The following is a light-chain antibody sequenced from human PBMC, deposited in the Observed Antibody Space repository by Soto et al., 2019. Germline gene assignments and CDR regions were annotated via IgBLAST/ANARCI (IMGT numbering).Light chain of an antibody. J-gene: IGKJ1*01. Sequence: EIVLTQSPGTLSLSPGEKATLSCRASQRVSSNYLAWYQQEPGQAPRPLIYGASSRAIGIPDRVSGSGSGTDFTLTISRLESEDFAAYYCPQYSRFPRTSGQGSK. V-gene: IGKV3-20*01. CDR2: GAS. CDR1: QRVSSNY. CDR3: PQYSRFPRT.